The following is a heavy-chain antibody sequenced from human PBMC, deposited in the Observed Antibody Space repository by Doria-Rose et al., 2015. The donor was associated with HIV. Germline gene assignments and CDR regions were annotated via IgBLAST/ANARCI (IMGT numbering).Heavy chain of an antibody. J-gene: IGHJ4*02. V-gene: IGHV2-26*01. CDR3: ARIKSSRWYHKYYFDF. CDR2: IFSDDEG. CDR1: GVSLSSPGMG. Sequence: QITLKESSPVLVKPTETLTLTCTVSGVSLSSPGMGVSWIRQPPGKALEWLANIFSDDEGSYKTSLRSRRTISRGTSKSQVVLTITDMDPVDTATYYCARIKSSRWYHKYYFDFWGQGTLVTVSA. D-gene: IGHD6-13*01.